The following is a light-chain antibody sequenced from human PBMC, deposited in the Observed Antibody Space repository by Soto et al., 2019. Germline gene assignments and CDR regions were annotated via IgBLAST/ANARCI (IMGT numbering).Light chain of an antibody. V-gene: IGKV3-15*01. CDR2: DAS. CDR3: QQYNQWPLT. CDR1: QSFSSY. J-gene: IGKJ4*01. Sequence: IVMTQSPATLSVSPWERATLSCRASQSFSSYLAWYQQKPGQAPRLLIYDASTRATGVPARFSGSGSGTEFTLTINSLQSEDFAIYYCQQYNQWPLTFGGGTKVDIK.